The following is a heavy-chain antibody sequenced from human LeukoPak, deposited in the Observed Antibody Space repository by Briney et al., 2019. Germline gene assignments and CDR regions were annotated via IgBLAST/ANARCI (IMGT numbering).Heavy chain of an antibody. CDR3: ARGLRHNDY. Sequence: SETLSLTCAVYGGSFGGYYWSWIRQPPGKGLEWIGEINHSGSTNYNPSLKSRVTISVDTSKNQFSLKLSSVTAADTAVYYCARGLRHNDYWGQGTLVTVSS. V-gene: IGHV4-34*01. CDR2: INHSGST. CDR1: GGSFGGYY. J-gene: IGHJ4*02.